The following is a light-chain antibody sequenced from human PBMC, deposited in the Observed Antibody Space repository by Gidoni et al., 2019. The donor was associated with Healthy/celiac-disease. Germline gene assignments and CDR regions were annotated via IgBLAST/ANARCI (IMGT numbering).Light chain of an antibody. CDR3: QHYGTSPPYT. CDR1: QSVRSSY. J-gene: IGKJ2*01. Sequence: IVLTPSPVTLSLSPGERATLSCRSSQSVRSSYLAWYQQKPGQAPRLLIYGASSRATGIPDRFSGSGSGTDFTLTISRLEPEDFAVYYCQHYGTSPPYTFGQGTKLEIK. CDR2: GAS. V-gene: IGKV3-20*01.